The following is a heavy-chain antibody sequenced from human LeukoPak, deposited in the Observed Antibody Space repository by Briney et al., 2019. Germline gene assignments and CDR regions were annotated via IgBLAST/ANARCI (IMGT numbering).Heavy chain of an antibody. V-gene: IGHV4-59*01. D-gene: IGHD1-26*01. CDR3: AKDWELGS. CDR1: GASISSYY. Sequence: SETLSLTCSVSGASISSYYWNWIRQPPGKGLEWIGNIYIRGSTNYNPSLESRVTISLDTSKDQFSLKLTSVTAVDTAFYYCAKDWELGSWGQGTLVTVSS. J-gene: IGHJ5*02. CDR2: IYIRGST.